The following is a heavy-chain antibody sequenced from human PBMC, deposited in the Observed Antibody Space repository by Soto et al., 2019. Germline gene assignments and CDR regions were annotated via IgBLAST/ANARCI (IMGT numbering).Heavy chain of an antibody. CDR3: ARGRYGDY. D-gene: IGHD1-1*01. CDR2: ISAHNGNT. Sequence: QVHLVQSGAEVKKPGASVKVSCKGSGYAFTTYGITWVRQAPGQGLEWMGWISAHNGNTNYAQKLQGRVTVTRDTSPSTAYMELRSGTSDDTAVYYCARGRYGDYWGQGALVTVSS. J-gene: IGHJ4*02. CDR1: GYAFTTYG. V-gene: IGHV1-18*01.